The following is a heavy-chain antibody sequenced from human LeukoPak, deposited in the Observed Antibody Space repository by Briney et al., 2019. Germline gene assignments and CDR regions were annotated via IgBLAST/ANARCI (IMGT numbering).Heavy chain of an antibody. CDR2: TFYGSKWSN. J-gene: IGHJ6*02. V-gene: IGHV6-1*01. CDR3: ARSSNTWFYDFFCAMDV. CDR1: GDSFSSNIAA. Sequence: SQTLSLTCAISGDSFSSNIAAWNWIRQSPSRGLEWLGRTFYGSKWSNDYAVSVKSRITINSDTSTNQFSLHLNSVTPEDTAVYYCARSSNTWFYDFFCAMDVWGQGTTVTVSS. D-gene: IGHD3/OR15-3a*01.